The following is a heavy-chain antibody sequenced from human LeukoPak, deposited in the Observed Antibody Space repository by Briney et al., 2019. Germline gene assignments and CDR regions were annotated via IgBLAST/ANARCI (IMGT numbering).Heavy chain of an antibody. CDR1: GFTFSSYA. Sequence: GGSLRLSCAASGFTFSSYAMSWVRQAPGKGLEWVSAISGSGGSTYYADSVKGRFTISRDNSKNTLYLLMNSLRAADKAVYYCAKAPRGYYGTGSYFDYWGQGTLVTVSS. D-gene: IGHD3-22*01. CDR2: ISGSGGST. V-gene: IGHV3-23*01. J-gene: IGHJ4*02. CDR3: AKAPRGYYGTGSYFDY.